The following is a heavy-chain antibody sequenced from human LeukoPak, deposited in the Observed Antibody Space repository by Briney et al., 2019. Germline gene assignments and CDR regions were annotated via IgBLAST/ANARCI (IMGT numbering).Heavy chain of an antibody. CDR2: IYYSGST. V-gene: IGHV4-61*08. Sequence: SETLSLTCTVSGGSVSSGGYYWSWIRQHPGKGLEWIGYIYYSGSTNYNPSLKSRVTISVDTSKNQFSLKLSSVTAADTAVYYCARMGARDYWGQGTLVTVSS. CDR3: ARMGARDY. D-gene: IGHD3-16*01. J-gene: IGHJ4*02. CDR1: GGSVSSGGYY.